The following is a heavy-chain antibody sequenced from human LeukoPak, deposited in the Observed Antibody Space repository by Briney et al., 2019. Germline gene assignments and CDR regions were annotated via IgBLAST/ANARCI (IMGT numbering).Heavy chain of an antibody. CDR3: ARDRGYSYDFGYYFDY. J-gene: IGHJ4*02. CDR1: GFTVSSNY. CDR2: IYSGGST. D-gene: IGHD5-18*01. Sequence: GGSLRLSCAASGFTVSSNYMSWVRQAPGKGLEWVSVIYSGGSTYYADSVKGRFTISRDNSKNTLYLQMNSLRAEDTAVYYCARDRGYSYDFGYYFDYWGQGTLVTVSS. V-gene: IGHV3-66*01.